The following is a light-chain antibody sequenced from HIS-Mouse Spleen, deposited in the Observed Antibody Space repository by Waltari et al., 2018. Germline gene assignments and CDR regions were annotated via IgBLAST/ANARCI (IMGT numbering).Light chain of an antibody. CDR3: YSTDSSGNHRV. CDR2: EDR. J-gene: IGLJ2*01. Sequence: SYELTQPPSVSVSPGQTARITCSGDALPKKYAYWYQQKSGQAPVLGIYEDRERPSGIPEGFSGSSSGTMATLTISGAQVEDEADYYCYSTDSSGNHRVFGGGTKLTVL. V-gene: IGLV3-10*01. CDR1: ALPKKY.